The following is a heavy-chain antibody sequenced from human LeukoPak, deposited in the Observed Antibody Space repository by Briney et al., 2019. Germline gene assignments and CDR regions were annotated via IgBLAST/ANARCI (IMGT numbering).Heavy chain of an antibody. D-gene: IGHD6-13*01. Sequence: ASVKVSCKASGYTFTSYGISWVRQAPGQGLEWMGWISAYNGNTNYAQKLQGRVTMTTDTSTSTAYMELRSLRSDDTAVYYCARILDNSSSWYFHHYYYYYMDVWGKGTTVTVSS. V-gene: IGHV1-18*01. J-gene: IGHJ6*03. CDR1: GYTFTSYG. CDR3: ARILDNSSSWYFHHYYYYYMDV. CDR2: ISAYNGNT.